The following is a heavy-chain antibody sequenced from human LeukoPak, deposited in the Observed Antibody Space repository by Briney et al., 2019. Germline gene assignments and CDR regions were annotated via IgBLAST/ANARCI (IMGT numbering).Heavy chain of an antibody. CDR2: ISSGSSTM. D-gene: IGHD3-3*01. Sequence: QTGGSLRLSCAASGFTFSTYSMNWVRQAPGKGLEWVSYISSGSSTMYYADSVKGRFTISRDNAKNSLYLQMNGLRAEDTAVYYCARDYDFWSGYYTGVFDYWGQGTLVTVSS. CDR3: ARDYDFWSGYYTGVFDY. V-gene: IGHV3-48*01. J-gene: IGHJ4*02. CDR1: GFTFSTYS.